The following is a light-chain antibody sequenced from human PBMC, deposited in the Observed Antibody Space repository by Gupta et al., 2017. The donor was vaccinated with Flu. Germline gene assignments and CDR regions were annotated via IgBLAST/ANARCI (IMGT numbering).Light chain of an antibody. CDR1: QSVRTN. Sequence: EGATLSCGASQSVRTNVAWYQQKPGPAPRLLIYGSSTRATDVPARFSGSGSGTEFTLTISSLQSEDFAVYYCQQYNNWPFVTFGGGTKVEIK. CDR3: QQYNNWPFVT. J-gene: IGKJ4*01. CDR2: GSS. V-gene: IGKV3-15*01.